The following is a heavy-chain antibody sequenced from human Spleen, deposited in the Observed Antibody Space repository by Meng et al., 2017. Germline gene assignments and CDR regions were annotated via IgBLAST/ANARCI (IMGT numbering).Heavy chain of an antibody. CDR2: ISSSSSYI. D-gene: IGHD5-24*01. CDR3: ARDNGDGYNSSPDY. V-gene: IGHV3-21*01. J-gene: IGHJ4*02. Sequence: GESLKISCAASGFTFSSYSMNWVRQAPGKGLEWVSSISSSSSYIYYADSVKGRFTISRDNAKNSLYLQMNSLRAEDTAVYYCARDNGDGYNSSPDYWGQGTLVTVSS. CDR1: GFTFSSYS.